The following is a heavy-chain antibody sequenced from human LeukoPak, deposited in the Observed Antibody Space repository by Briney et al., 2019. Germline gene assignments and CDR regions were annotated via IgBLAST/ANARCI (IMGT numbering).Heavy chain of an antibody. D-gene: IGHD5-12*01. V-gene: IGHV5-51*01. CDR2: IYPGDSDT. CDR1: GYNFTDYW. CDR3: ARSNNGYDWYFDY. Sequence: GESLKISCEGSGYNFTDYWIGWGRQMPGKGLEWMVIIYPGDSDTTYSPSFQGQVTISADKSISTAYLQWSSLKASDTAMYYCARSNNGYDWYFDYWGQGTLVTVSS. J-gene: IGHJ4*02.